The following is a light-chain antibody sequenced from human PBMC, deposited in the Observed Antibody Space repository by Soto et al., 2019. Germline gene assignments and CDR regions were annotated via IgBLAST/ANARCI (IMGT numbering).Light chain of an antibody. CDR1: SSNIGRNY. J-gene: IGLJ1*01. CDR2: RND. CDR3: AAWDDSLSGLYV. Sequence: VLTQPPSASGTPGQRVTISCSGSSSNIGRNYVYWYQQLPGTAPKLLIYRNDQRPSGVPDRLSGSKSGTSASLAISGLRSEDEADYYCAAWDDSLSGLYVFGTGTKVTVL. V-gene: IGLV1-47*01.